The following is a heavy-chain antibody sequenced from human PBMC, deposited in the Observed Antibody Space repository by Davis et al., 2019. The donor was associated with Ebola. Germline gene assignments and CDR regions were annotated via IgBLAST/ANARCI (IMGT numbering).Heavy chain of an antibody. CDR1: GFTFSSYA. Sequence: GESLKISCAASGFTFSSYAMHWVRQAPGKGLEWVAVISYDGSNKYYADSVKGRFTNSRDNSKNTLYLQMNSLRAEDTAVYYCARGLYSSSWYNYFDYWGQGTLVTVSS. CDR3: ARGLYSSSWYNYFDY. CDR2: ISYDGSNK. D-gene: IGHD6-13*01. J-gene: IGHJ4*02. V-gene: IGHV3-30-3*01.